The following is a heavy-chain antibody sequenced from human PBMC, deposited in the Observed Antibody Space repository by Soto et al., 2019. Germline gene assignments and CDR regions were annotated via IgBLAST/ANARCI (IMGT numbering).Heavy chain of an antibody. CDR3: AKGEYCGGDCYSYYYGMDV. D-gene: IGHD2-21*02. J-gene: IGHJ6*02. CDR1: GFNFDDYA. V-gene: IGHV3-9*01. Sequence: GGSLRLSCAASGFNFDDYAMHWVRQAPGKGLEWVSGISWDSGYIGYADSVKGRFTISRDNAKNALYLQMNSLRAEDTAFYYCAKGEYCGGDCYSYYYGMDVWGQGTTVTVYS. CDR2: ISWDSGYI.